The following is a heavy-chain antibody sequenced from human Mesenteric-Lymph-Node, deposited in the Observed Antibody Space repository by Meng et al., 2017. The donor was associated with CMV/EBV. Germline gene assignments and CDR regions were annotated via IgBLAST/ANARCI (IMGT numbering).Heavy chain of an antibody. CDR2: ISWNSGSI. V-gene: IGHV3-9*01. D-gene: IGHD3-3*01. Sequence: GGSLRLACAASGFTFDDYAMHWVRQAPGKGLEWVSGISWNSGSIGYADSVKGRFTISRDNAKNSLYLQMNSLRAEDTAVYYCARGSRFLEWLLYCSYWGQGTLVTVSS. J-gene: IGHJ4*02. CDR3: ARGSRFLEWLLYCSY. CDR1: GFTFDDYA.